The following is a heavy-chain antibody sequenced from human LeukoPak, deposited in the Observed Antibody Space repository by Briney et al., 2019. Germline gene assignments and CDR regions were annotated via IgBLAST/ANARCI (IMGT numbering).Heavy chain of an antibody. CDR2: IYYSGSA. CDR1: GGSVSGISYF. Sequence: SETLSLTCGVSGGSVSGISYFWGWIRQPPGKGLQWIGSIYYSGSAYYNPSLQSRVAISVDTSRNQFSLKLTSVTAADTAVYYCARRPSWPSTSAFDIWGGGTMVTVSP. V-gene: IGHV4-39*01. CDR3: ARRPSWPSTSAFDI. J-gene: IGHJ3*02. D-gene: IGHD2-2*01.